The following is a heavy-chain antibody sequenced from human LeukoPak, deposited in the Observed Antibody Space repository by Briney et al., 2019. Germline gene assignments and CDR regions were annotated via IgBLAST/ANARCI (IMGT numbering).Heavy chain of an antibody. CDR1: GGSISSSNW. Sequence: PSGTLSLTCAVSGGSISSSNWWSWVRQPPGKGPEWTGEIYHSGSTNYNPSLKSRVTISVDKSKNQFSLKLSSVTAADTAVYYCARVNFGVVINGNWFDPWGQGTLVTVSS. V-gene: IGHV4-4*02. CDR2: IYHSGST. J-gene: IGHJ5*02. D-gene: IGHD3-3*01. CDR3: ARVNFGVVINGNWFDP.